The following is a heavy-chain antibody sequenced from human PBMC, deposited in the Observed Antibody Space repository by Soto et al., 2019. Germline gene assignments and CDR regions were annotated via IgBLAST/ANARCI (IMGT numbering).Heavy chain of an antibody. J-gene: IGHJ4*02. CDR3: ARDRPEVLNPTDHPMFDY. D-gene: IGHD2-8*02. Sequence: GGSLRLSCAASGFTFDDYTMHWVRQAPGKGLEWVSLISWDGGSTYYADSVKGRFTISRDNSKNSLYLQMNSLRVEDTAVYYCARDRPEVLNPTDHPMFDYWGQGTPVTVSS. CDR2: ISWDGGST. V-gene: IGHV3-43*01. CDR1: GFTFDDYT.